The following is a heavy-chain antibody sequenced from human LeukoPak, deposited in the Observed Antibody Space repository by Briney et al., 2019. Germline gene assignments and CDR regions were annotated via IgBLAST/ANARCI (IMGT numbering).Heavy chain of an antibody. D-gene: IGHD3-10*01. V-gene: IGHV1-69*04. CDR2: IIPILGIA. CDR3: ARGRVSGSGSSPFDY. Sequence: SVKVSCKASGGTFSSYAISWVRQAPGQGLEWIGRIIPILGIANYAQKFQGRVTITADKSTSTAYMELSSLRSEDTAVYYCARGRVSGSGSSPFDYWGQGTLVTVSS. CDR1: GGTFSSYA. J-gene: IGHJ4*02.